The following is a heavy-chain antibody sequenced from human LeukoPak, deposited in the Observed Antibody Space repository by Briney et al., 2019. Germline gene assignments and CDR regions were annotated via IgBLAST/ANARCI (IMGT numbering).Heavy chain of an antibody. D-gene: IGHD5-12*01. CDR1: GFSFSSSA. J-gene: IGHJ6*02. Sequence: GGSLRLSCAASGFSFSSSAMGWVRQAPGKGLEGVSSISSNGGSAYYAESVKGRFTISRDNSKNTVYLQMNSLRAEDTAVYYCARYSGYDNYYYYGMDVWGQGTTVTVSS. CDR3: ARYSGYDNYYYYGMDV. CDR2: ISSNGGSA. V-gene: IGHV3-23*01.